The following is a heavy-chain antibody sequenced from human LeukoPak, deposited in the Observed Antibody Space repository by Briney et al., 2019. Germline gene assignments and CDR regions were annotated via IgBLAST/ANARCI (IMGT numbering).Heavy chain of an antibody. D-gene: IGHD1-26*01. CDR1: GFSISNYG. V-gene: IGHV3-30*18. CDR2: ISYDGSDK. Sequence: PGRSLRLSCAASGFSISNYGMHWVRQAPGKGLEWVAVISYDGSDKYYADSVKGQFTISRDNSKNTLYLQMNSLRAEDTAVYYCAKGELHIVGDPFDYWAQGTLVTVTS. CDR3: AKGELHIVGDPFDY. J-gene: IGHJ4*02.